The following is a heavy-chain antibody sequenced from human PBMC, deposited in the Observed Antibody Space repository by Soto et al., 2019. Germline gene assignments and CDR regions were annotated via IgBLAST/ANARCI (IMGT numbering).Heavy chain of an antibody. J-gene: IGHJ5*02. Sequence: GESLKISCAASGFTFSSYAMSWVRQAPGKGLEWVSAISGSGGSTYYADSVKGRFTISRDNSKNTLYLQMNSLRAEDTAVYYCAKVFPDIVVVSAAGVLDFWLDPWGQGTLVTVSS. D-gene: IGHD2-2*01. CDR1: GFTFSSYA. V-gene: IGHV3-23*01. CDR3: AKVFPDIVVVSAAGVLDFWLDP. CDR2: ISGSGGST.